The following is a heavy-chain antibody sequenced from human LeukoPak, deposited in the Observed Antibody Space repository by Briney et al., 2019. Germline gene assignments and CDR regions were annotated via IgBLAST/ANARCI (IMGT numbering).Heavy chain of an antibody. D-gene: IGHD6-6*01. CDR3: AKDYSSSRNYYYYMDV. Sequence: SCAAYAFTVDDKNRDRVRQAQGKGLVGVSNISWDGGSTYYADSVKGRFTISRDNSKNSLYLQMNSLRTEDTALYYCAKDYSSSRNYYYYMDVWGKGTTVTVSS. V-gene: IGHV3-43*01. CDR2: ISWDGGST. J-gene: IGHJ6*03. CDR1: AFTVDDKN.